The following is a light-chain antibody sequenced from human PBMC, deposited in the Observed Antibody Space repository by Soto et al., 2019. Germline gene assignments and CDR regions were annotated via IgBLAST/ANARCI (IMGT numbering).Light chain of an antibody. Sequence: EIVLTQSPGTLSLSPGERATLSCRASQSIPNNFLAWFQQKPGQPPRLLIYAASNRVDIPDRFSGGGSGSDFTLTISRLEPEDFAVYYCQQYGSSPWTFGQGTKVEIK. CDR1: QSIPNNF. CDR2: AAS. V-gene: IGKV3-20*01. J-gene: IGKJ1*01. CDR3: QQYGSSPWT.